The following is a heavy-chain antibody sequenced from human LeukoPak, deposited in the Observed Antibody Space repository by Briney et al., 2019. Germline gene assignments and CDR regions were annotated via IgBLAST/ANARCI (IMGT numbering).Heavy chain of an antibody. CDR2: ISSSSSTI. V-gene: IGHV3-48*04. J-gene: IGHJ1*01. CDR1: GFTFSSYS. D-gene: IGHD6-19*01. CDR3: AREVIAVAGTRYFQH. Sequence: GGSLRLSCEASGFTFSSYSMNWVRQAPGKGLEWVSYISSSSSTIYYADSVKGRFTISRDNAKNSLYLQMNSLRAEDTAVYYCAREVIAVAGTRYFQHWGQGTLVTVSS.